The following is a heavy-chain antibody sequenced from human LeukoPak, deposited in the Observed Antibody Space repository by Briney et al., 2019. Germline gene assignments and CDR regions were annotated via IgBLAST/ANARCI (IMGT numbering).Heavy chain of an antibody. CDR3: ARAVEMATIMD. V-gene: IGHV4-59*08. CDR2: IYYSGST. J-gene: IGHJ4*02. D-gene: IGHD5-24*01. CDR1: GGSISSYY. Sequence: SETLSLTCTVSGGSISSYYWSWIRQPPGKGLEWIGYIYYSGSTNYNPSLKSRVTISVDTSKNQFSLKLSSVTAADTAVYYCARAVEMATIMDWGQGTLVTVSS.